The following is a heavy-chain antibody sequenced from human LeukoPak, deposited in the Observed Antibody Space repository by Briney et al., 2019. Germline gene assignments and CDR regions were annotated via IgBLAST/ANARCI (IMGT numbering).Heavy chain of an antibody. Sequence: PSETLSLTCTVSGGSISSYYWSWIRQPPGKGLEWIGYIYYSGSTNYNPSLKSRVTISVDTSKNQFSLKLSSVTAADTAVHYCARRRLLGLFDYWGQGTLVTVSS. D-gene: IGHD3/OR15-3a*01. CDR1: GGSISSYY. CDR2: IYYSGST. CDR3: ARRRLLGLFDY. J-gene: IGHJ4*02. V-gene: IGHV4-59*08.